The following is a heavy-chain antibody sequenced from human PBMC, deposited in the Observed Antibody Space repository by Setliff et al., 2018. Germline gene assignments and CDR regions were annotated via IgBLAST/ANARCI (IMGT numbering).Heavy chain of an antibody. CDR2: ISAYNGNT. CDR1: GYTFTSYG. D-gene: IGHD3-10*01. CDR3: AREGLYYYGSGSLRDAAPNDY. V-gene: IGHV1-18*01. Sequence: ASVKVSCKASGYTFTSYGISWVRQAPGQGLEWMGWISAYNGNTNYAQKLQGRVTMTTDTSTSTAYMELRSLRSDDTAVYYCAREGLYYYGSGSLRDAAPNDYWGQGTLVTVSS. J-gene: IGHJ4*02.